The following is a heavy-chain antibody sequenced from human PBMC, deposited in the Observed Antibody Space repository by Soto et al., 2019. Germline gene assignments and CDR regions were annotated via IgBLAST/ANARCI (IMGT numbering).Heavy chain of an antibody. CDR3: ARESRQYYDILTGYPGHNWFDP. J-gene: IGHJ5*02. CDR1: GGTFSSYA. CDR2: IIPIFGTA. V-gene: IGHV1-69*13. D-gene: IGHD3-9*01. Sequence: SVKVSCKASGGTFSSYAISWVRQAPGQGLEWMGGIIPIFGTANYAQKFQGRVTITADESTSTAYMELSSLRSEDTAVYYCARESRQYYDILTGYPGHNWFDPWGQGTLVTVSS.